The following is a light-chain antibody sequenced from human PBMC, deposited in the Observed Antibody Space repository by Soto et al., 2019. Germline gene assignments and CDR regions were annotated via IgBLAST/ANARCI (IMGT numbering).Light chain of an antibody. CDR2: RNN. Sequence: QSVLTQPPSASGTPGQWVTISCFGSSSNIGSNYVYWYQQLPGTAPKLLIYRNNQRPSGVPDRFSGSKSGTSASLAISGLRSEDEADYYCAAWDDSLSGWVFGGGTKVTVL. V-gene: IGLV1-47*01. J-gene: IGLJ3*02. CDR1: SSNIGSNY. CDR3: AAWDDSLSGWV.